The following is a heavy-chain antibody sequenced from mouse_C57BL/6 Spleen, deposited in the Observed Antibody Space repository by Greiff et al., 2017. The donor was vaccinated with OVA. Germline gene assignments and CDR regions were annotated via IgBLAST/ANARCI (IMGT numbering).Heavy chain of an antibody. CDR1: GFNIKDDY. Sequence: VHVKQSGAELVRPGASVKLSCTASGFNIKDDYMHWVKQRPEQGLEWIGWIDPENGDTKYASKFQGKATITADTSSNTAYLQLSSLTSEDTAVYYCTTDYYGGVDYWGQGTSVTVSS. CDR3: TTDYYGGVDY. D-gene: IGHD1-2*01. J-gene: IGHJ4*01. CDR2: IDPENGDT. V-gene: IGHV14-4*01.